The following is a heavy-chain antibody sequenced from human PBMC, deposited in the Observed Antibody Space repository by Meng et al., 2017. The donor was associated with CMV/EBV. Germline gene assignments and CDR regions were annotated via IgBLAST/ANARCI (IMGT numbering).Heavy chain of an antibody. V-gene: IGHV6-1*01. CDR3: ARGGGDTAMVDY. CDR2: TYYRSKWYN. D-gene: IGHD5-18*01. CDR1: GDSVSSNSAA. Sequence: LWISCAISGDSVSSNSAAWNWIRQSPSRGLEWLGRTYYRSKWYNDYAVSVKSRITINPDTSKNQFSLQLNSVTPEDTAVYYCARGGGDTAMVDYWGQGTLVTVSS. J-gene: IGHJ4*02.